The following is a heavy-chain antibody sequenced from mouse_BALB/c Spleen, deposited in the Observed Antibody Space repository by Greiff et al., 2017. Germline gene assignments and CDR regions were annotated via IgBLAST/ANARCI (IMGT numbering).Heavy chain of an antibody. CDR2: IYWDDDK. CDR3: ARRAGDDYEAWFAY. CDR1: GFSLSTSGMG. Sequence: QVTLKVSGPGILQPSQTLSLTCSFSGFSLSTSGMGVSWIRQPSGKGLEWLAHIYWDDDKRYNPSLKSRLTISKDTSRNQVFLKITSVDTADTATYYCARRAGDDYEAWFAYWGQGTLVTVSA. J-gene: IGHJ3*01. D-gene: IGHD2-4*01. V-gene: IGHV8-12*01.